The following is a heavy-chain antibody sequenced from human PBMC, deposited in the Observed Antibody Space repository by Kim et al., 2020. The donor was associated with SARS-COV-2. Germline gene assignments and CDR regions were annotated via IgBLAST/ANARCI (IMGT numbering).Heavy chain of an antibody. J-gene: IGHJ3*02. CDR1: GGSFSGYY. D-gene: IGHD3-3*01. V-gene: IGHV4-34*01. CDR3: ARGKVTVTTIFGGGHAFDI. Sequence: SETLSLTCAVYGGSFSGYYWSWIRQPPGKGLEWIGEINHSGSTNYNPSLKSRVTISVDTSKNQFSLKLSSVTAADTAVYYCARGKVTVTTIFGGGHAFDIWGKGTMVTVSS. CDR2: INHSGST.